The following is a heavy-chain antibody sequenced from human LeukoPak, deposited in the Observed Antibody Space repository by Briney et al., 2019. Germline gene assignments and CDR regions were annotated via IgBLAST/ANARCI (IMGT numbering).Heavy chain of an antibody. CDR2: INPNSGGT. CDR1: GYTFTGYY. J-gene: IGHJ5*02. V-gene: IGHV1-2*02. D-gene: IGHD5-12*01. CDR3: AREWVDIVATTEDWFDP. Sequence: GASVKVSCKASGYTFTGYYMHWVRQAPGQGLEWMGWINPNSGGTNYAQKFQGRVTMTRDTSISTAYVELSRLRSDDTAVYYCAREWVDIVATTEDWFDPWGQGTLVTVSS.